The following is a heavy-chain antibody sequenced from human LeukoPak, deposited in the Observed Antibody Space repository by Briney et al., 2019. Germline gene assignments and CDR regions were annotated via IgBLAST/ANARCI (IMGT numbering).Heavy chain of an antibody. D-gene: IGHD1-26*01. V-gene: IGHV3-21*01. CDR2: ISSSSSSYI. CDR3: ARDSGNSGSYWRPDAFDI. J-gene: IGHJ3*02. CDR1: GFTFSSYS. Sequence: GGSLRLSCAASGFTFSSYSMNWVRQAPGKGLEWVSSISSSSSSYIYYADSVKGRFTISRDNAKNSLYLQMNSLRAEDTAVYYCARDSGNSGSYWRPDAFDIWGQGTMVTVSS.